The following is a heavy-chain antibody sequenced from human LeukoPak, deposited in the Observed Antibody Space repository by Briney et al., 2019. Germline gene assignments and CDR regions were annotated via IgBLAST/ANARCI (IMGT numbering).Heavy chain of an antibody. CDR2: INWNGGST. Sequence: GGSLRLSCAASGFTFDDYGMSWVRQAPGKGLEWVSGINWNGGSTGYADSVKGRFTISRDNAKNSLYLQMNSLRAEDTALYHCAREGLVYYDSSEALPPYYRDVWGKGTTVTVSS. J-gene: IGHJ6*03. CDR1: GFTFDDYG. CDR3: AREGLVYYDSSEALPPYYRDV. V-gene: IGHV3-20*01. D-gene: IGHD3-22*01.